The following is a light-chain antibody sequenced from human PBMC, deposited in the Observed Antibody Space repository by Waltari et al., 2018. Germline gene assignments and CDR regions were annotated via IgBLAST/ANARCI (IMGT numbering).Light chain of an antibody. CDR2: GAS. Sequence: EIVLTQSPGTLSLSPGERAPLSCRASQSVSSSYLAWYQQKPGQAPRVLIHGASHRATGIPDRFSGSGSGTDFALTISRLEPEDFAVYYCQQYGSSPWTFGQGTKVEIK. J-gene: IGKJ1*01. CDR1: QSVSSSY. CDR3: QQYGSSPWT. V-gene: IGKV3-20*01.